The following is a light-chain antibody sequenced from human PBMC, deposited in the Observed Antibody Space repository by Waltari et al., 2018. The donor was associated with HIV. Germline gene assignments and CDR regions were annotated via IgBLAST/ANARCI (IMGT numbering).Light chain of an antibody. Sequence: QSALTQPPSASGSPAQSVTLSCTGPSSAIGYSNYVPWYQRHPGKPPKLLFYDVNKLPSGVPVRYSASKSGATPSLTVSGRLAEEETVYYCAAYAGKNIVIFCGGTKVTV. CDR1: SSAIGYSNY. CDR3: AAYAGKNIVI. CDR2: DVN. J-gene: IGLJ2*01. V-gene: IGLV2-8*01.